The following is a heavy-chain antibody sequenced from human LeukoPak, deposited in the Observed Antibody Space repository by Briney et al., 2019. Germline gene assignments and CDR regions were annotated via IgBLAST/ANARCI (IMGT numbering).Heavy chain of an antibody. Sequence: ASVKVSCKASGYVFSGYYIHWVRQAPGHGLEWMGRINPNSGDTNYIQKFQGRVTMTRDTSISTAYMDLRSLKSDDTAVYYCARDRGSGGNHFDYWGQGTLVTVSS. J-gene: IGHJ4*02. D-gene: IGHD3-16*01. V-gene: IGHV1-2*06. CDR2: INPNSGDT. CDR3: ARDRGSGGNHFDY. CDR1: GYVFSGYY.